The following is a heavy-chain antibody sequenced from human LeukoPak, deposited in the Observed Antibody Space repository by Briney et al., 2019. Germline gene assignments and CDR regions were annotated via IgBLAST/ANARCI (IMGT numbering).Heavy chain of an antibody. V-gene: IGHV1-2*02. Sequence: ASVKVSCKASGYTFTGYYMHWVRQAPGQGLEWMGWINPNSGGTNYAQKFQGRVTMTRDTSISTAYMELSRLRSDDTGVYYCARVFGVDSSGYSPDYWGQGTLVTVSS. CDR1: GYTFTGYY. J-gene: IGHJ4*02. CDR3: ARVFGVDSSGYSPDY. D-gene: IGHD3-22*01. CDR2: INPNSGGT.